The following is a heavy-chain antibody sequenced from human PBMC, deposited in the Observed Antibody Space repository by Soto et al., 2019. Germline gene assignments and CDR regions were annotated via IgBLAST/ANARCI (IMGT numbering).Heavy chain of an antibody. J-gene: IGHJ4*02. Sequence: EVQLVESGGGLVQPGGSLRLSCAASGFTFSNCWMIWVRQAPGKGPEWVANIKQDGSEQHYVDSVKGRFTISRDNAKNALYLQMNSLRVEDTAVYYCAKDLGWLRVDSWGQGTLVTV. CDR2: IKQDGSEQ. CDR1: GFTFSNCW. V-gene: IGHV3-7*04. CDR3: AKDLGWLRVDS. D-gene: IGHD5-18*01.